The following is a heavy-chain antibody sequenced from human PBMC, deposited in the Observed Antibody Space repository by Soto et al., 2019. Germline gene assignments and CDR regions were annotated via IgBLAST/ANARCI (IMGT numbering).Heavy chain of an antibody. D-gene: IGHD2-8*01. CDR3: ARGFRNGFNV. CDR1: GFTFSGYS. CDR2: ISGTSIYI. J-gene: IGHJ6*02. V-gene: IGHV3-21*01. Sequence: EVQLVESGGGLVKPGGSLRLSCVASGFTFSGYSINWVRQAPGKGLEWVSYISGTSIYIYYADSVKGRFTISRDNAKSAVYLQMNSLRAEDTAVYNCARGFRNGFNVWGQGTTVSVSS.